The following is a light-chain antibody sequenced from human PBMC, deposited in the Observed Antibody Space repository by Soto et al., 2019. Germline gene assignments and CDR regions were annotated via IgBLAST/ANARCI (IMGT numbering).Light chain of an antibody. CDR1: SSDVGGYNY. CDR3: SSYRDVNIILGVV. J-gene: IGLJ2*01. V-gene: IGLV2-14*01. CDR2: DVS. Sequence: QSALTQPASVSGSPGQSITISCTGTSSDVGGYNYVSWYQQHPGKAPKLIIYDVSNRSSGVSNRFSASKSGNTASLTISGLQAEDEADYYCSSYRDVNIILGVVFGGGTKLTVL.